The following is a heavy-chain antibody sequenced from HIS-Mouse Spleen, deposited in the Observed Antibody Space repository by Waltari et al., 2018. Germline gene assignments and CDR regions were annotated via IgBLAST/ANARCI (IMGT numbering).Heavy chain of an antibody. CDR2: INHSGST. V-gene: IGHV4-34*01. J-gene: IGHJ3*02. CDR1: GGSFSGYY. D-gene: IGHD3-10*01. CDR3: ARGAMVRGVIAFDI. Sequence: QVQLQQWGAGLLKPSETLSLTCAVYGGSFSGYYWSWIRQPPGKGLEWIGEINHSGSTNYNPSLKSLVTISVGTSKNQFSLKLSSVTAADTAVYYCARGAMVRGVIAFDIWGQGTMVTVSS.